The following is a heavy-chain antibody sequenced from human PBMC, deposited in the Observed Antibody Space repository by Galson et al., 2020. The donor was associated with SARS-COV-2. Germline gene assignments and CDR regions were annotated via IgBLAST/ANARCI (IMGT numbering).Heavy chain of an antibody. Sequence: ASETLSLTCTVSGGSISSSSYYWGWIRQPPGKGLEWIGSIYYSGSTYYNPSLKSRVTISVDTSKNQFSLKLSSVTAADTAVYYCAREHYYDSSKKADDAFDIWGQGTMVTVSS. J-gene: IGHJ3*02. CDR2: IYYSGST. V-gene: IGHV4-39*02. CDR3: AREHYYDSSKKADDAFDI. CDR1: GGSISSSSYY. D-gene: IGHD3-22*01.